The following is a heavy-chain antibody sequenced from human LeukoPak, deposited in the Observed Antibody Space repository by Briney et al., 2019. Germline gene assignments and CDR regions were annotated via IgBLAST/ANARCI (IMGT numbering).Heavy chain of an antibody. CDR2: ISGSGGST. CDR1: GFMFSSYG. J-gene: IGHJ4*02. CDR3: AKDWPGQQPPPLDYFDY. Sequence: GRSLRLSCAASGFMFSSYGMHWVRQAPGKGLEWVSAISGSGGSTYYADSVKGRFTISRDNSKNTLYLQMNSLRAEDTAVYYCAKDWPGQQPPPLDYFDYWGQGTLVTVSS. V-gene: IGHV3-23*01. D-gene: IGHD6-13*01.